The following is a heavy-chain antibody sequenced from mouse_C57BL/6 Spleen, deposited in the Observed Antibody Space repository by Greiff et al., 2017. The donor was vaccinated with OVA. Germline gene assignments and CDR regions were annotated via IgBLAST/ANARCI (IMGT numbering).Heavy chain of an antibody. J-gene: IGHJ4*01. D-gene: IGHD2-2*01. Sequence: EVKLVESGGGLVKPGGSLKLSCAASGFTFSDYGMHWVRQAPEKGLEWVAYISSGSSTIYYADTVKGRFTISRDNAKNTLFLQMTSLRSEDTAMYYGAGRGSTVVTAPYAMDYWGQGTSVTVSS. CDR2: ISSGSSTI. CDR3: AGRGSTVVTAPYAMDY. V-gene: IGHV5-17*01. CDR1: GFTFSDYG.